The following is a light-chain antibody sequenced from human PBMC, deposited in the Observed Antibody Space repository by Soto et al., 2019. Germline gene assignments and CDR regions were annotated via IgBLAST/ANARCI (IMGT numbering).Light chain of an antibody. CDR1: QSVSSY. CDR2: DAS. J-gene: IGKJ5*01. V-gene: IGKV3-11*01. CDR3: QQRSNWPFT. Sequence: EIVLTQSPATLSLSPGERATLSCRASQSVSSYLAWYQQKPGQAPRLLIYDASNRATGIPARFSGSGSGTDFTLTIISLEPEDFAVYYCQQRSNWPFTVGQGTRLEIK.